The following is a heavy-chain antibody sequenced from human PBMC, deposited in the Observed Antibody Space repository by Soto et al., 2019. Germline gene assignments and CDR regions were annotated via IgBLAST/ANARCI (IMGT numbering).Heavy chain of an antibody. CDR3: AREASVYYGMDV. J-gene: IGHJ6*02. CDR1: GGSFSGYY. V-gene: IGHV4-34*01. CDR2: INHSGST. D-gene: IGHD6-19*01. Sequence: SETLSLTCAVYGGSFSGYYWSWIRQPPGKGLEWIGEINHSGSTNYNPSLKSRVTISVDTSKNQFSLTLSSVTAADTAVYSCAREASVYYGMDVWGQGTTVT.